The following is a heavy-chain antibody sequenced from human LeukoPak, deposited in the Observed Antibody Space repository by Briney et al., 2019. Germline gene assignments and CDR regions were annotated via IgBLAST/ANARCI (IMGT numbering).Heavy chain of an antibody. D-gene: IGHD4-11*01. J-gene: IGHJ4*02. CDR1: GGSISSSRYS. Sequence: PSETLSLTCTVSGGSISSSRYSWGWIRQPPGKGLEWIGSIYYSGSTYYNPSLKSRVTISVDTSKNQFSLKLSSVTAADTAVYYCARLRVTTDWGQGTLVTVSS. CDR3: ARLRVTTD. CDR2: IYYSGST. V-gene: IGHV4-39*01.